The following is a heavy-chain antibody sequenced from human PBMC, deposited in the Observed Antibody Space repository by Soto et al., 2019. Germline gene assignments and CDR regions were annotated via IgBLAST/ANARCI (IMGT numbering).Heavy chain of an antibody. J-gene: IGHJ4*02. CDR3: ARRSTIRYFDWFLDY. CDR1: GGTFSSYA. D-gene: IGHD3-9*01. Sequence: ASVKVSCKASGGTFSSYAISWVRQAPGQGLEWMGGIIPILGIANYAQKFQGRVTITAGKSTSTAYMELSSLRSEDTAVYYCARRSTIRYFDWFLDYWGQGTLVTVSS. CDR2: IIPILGIA. V-gene: IGHV1-69*10.